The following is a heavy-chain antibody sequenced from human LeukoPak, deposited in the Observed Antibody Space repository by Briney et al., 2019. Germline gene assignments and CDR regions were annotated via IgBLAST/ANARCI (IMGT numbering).Heavy chain of an antibody. CDR1: GYTFTSYG. Sequence: ASVKVSCKASGYTFTSYGISWVRQAPGQGREWMGWISAYNGNTNYAQKLQGRVTMTTDTSTSTAYMELRSLRSDDTAVYYCATNYYDYVWGSYRYYFDYWGQGTLVTVSS. CDR3: ATNYYDYVWGSYRYYFDY. D-gene: IGHD3-16*02. CDR2: ISAYNGNT. J-gene: IGHJ4*02. V-gene: IGHV1-18*01.